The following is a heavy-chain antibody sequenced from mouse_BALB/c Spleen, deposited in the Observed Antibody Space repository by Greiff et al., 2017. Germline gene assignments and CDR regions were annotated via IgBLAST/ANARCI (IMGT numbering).Heavy chain of an antibody. CDR3: ARHYYGSSNPGWFAY. CDR1: GYTFTSYT. J-gene: IGHJ3*01. D-gene: IGHD1-1*01. CDR2: INPSSGYT. Sequence: QVQLKESAAELARPGASVKMSCKASGYTFTSYTMHWVKQRPGQGLEWIGYINPSSGYTEYNQKFKDKTTLTADKSSSTAYMQLSSLTSEDSAVYYCARHYYGSSNPGWFAYWGQGTLVTVSA. V-gene: IGHV1-4*02.